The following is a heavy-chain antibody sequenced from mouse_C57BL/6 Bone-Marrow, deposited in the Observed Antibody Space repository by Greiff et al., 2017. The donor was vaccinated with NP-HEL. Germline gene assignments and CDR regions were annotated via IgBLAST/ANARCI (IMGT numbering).Heavy chain of an antibody. CDR3: ARRNYHGSSYPFAY. CDR1: GFTFSSYG. J-gene: IGHJ3*01. V-gene: IGHV5-6*01. CDR2: ISSGGSYT. Sequence: EVQRVESGGDLVKPGGSLKLSCAASGFTFSSYGMSWVRQTPDKRLEWVATISSGGSYTYYLDSVKGRFTISRDNAKNTLYLQMSSLKSEDTAMYYCARRNYHGSSYPFAYWGQGTLVTVSA. D-gene: IGHD1-1*01.